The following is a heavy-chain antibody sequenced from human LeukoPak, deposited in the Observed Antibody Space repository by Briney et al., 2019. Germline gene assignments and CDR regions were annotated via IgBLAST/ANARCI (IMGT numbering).Heavy chain of an antibody. J-gene: IGHJ4*02. D-gene: IGHD3-3*01. CDR2: ISGSGTNT. CDR1: GFTFSNYA. CDR3: EKQKPTNYDFWSGYWFDY. V-gene: IGHV3-23*01. Sequence: PGASLRLSCAASGFTFSNYAMSWVRPAPGKGLEWVSAISGSGTNTYYEDSVKGRFTISRDNSKNTLYLQMNSVRAKDTAVYYCEKQKPTNYDFWSGYWFDYWGQGSLVTVSS.